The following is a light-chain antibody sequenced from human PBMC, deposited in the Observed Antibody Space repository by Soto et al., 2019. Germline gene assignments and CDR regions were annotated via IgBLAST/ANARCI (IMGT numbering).Light chain of an antibody. CDR3: QQRYNWPLT. J-gene: IGKJ4*01. CDR2: DAS. V-gene: IGKV3-11*01. CDR1: QSIGGY. Sequence: DIVLTQSPATLSLSPGERATLSCRASQSIGGYLGWYQQKPGQAPRFLISDASNRATGIPDRFSGSGSGTDFTRTISSLEPEDFAVYFCQQRYNWPLTFGGGTKMEIK.